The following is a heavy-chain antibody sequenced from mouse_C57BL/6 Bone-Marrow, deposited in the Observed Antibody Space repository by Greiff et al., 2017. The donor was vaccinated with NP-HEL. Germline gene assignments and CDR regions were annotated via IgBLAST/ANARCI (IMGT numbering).Heavy chain of an antibody. J-gene: IGHJ2*01. CDR2: IYPGSGST. V-gene: IGHV1-55*01. CDR1: GYTFTSYW. CDR3: AGGGGSSFDY. D-gene: IGHD1-1*01. Sequence: QVHVKQPGAELVKPGASVKMSCKASGYTFTSYWITWVKQRPGQGLEWIGDIYPGSGSTNYNEKFKSKATLTVDTSSSTAYMQLSSLTSEDSAVYYCAGGGGSSFDYWGQGTTLTVSS.